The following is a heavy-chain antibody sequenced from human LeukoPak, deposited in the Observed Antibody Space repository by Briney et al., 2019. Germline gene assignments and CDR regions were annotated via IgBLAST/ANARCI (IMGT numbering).Heavy chain of an antibody. D-gene: IGHD1-1*01. CDR1: GFIFTTNW. Sequence: PGGSLRLSCAASGFIFTTNWMQWVRQAPGKGLVWVSRMNGDGSITSYADSVKGRFTISRDNAKDTLYLQMISLRAEDTAVYYCARDHYNSFDYWGQGALVTVSS. V-gene: IGHV3-74*01. CDR2: MNGDGSIT. J-gene: IGHJ4*02. CDR3: ARDHYNSFDY.